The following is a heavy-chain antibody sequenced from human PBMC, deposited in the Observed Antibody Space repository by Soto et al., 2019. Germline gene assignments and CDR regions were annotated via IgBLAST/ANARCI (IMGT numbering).Heavy chain of an antibody. CDR2: INPNGGGT. V-gene: IGHV1-2*02. CDR3: ARDRVMYYYDTTGYYLEGH. J-gene: IGHJ4*02. CDR1: GYTFTGYY. Sequence: GASVKVSCKTSGYTFTGYYIHWVRQAPGQGLEWMGWINPNGGGTNYALKFQGRVTMTRDMSISTDYMELSSLRSDDTAVYFCARDRVMYYYDTTGYYLEGHWGQGTLVTVSS. D-gene: IGHD3-22*01.